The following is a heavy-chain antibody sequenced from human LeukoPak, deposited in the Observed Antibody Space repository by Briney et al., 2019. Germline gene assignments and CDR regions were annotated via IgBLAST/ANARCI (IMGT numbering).Heavy chain of an antibody. V-gene: IGHV1-8*01. J-gene: IGHJ4*02. CDR1: GYTFTSYD. CDR2: RNSKSGNK. D-gene: IGHD1-26*01. CDR3: ARVVGSPDY. Sequence: GASVKVSCKASGYTFTSYDFNWVRQPTGQGLEWMGWRNSKSGNKGFAQKCQGRISMTRNNATNTAYMELNSLRSEDTAVYYCARVVGSPDYWGQGTLVTVST.